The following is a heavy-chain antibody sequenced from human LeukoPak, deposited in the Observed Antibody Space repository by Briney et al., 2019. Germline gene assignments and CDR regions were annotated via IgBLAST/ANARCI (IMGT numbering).Heavy chain of an antibody. CDR2: IHTSGST. CDR3: ARNLGYNWFGP. D-gene: IGHD1-26*01. J-gene: IGHJ5*02. V-gene: IGHV4-59*10. CDR1: GGSITTHY. Sequence: SETLSLTCAVSGGSITTHYWSWIRHPAGKGLEWIGRIHTSGSTNYNPSLEGRATMSLDTSKNQFSLNLSSVTAADTALYYCARNLGYNWFGPWGQGTLVTVSS.